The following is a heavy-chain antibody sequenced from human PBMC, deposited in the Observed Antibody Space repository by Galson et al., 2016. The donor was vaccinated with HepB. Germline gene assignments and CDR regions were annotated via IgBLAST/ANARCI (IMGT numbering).Heavy chain of an antibody. D-gene: IGHD2-21*02. CDR3: VKAKYCGGDWFLSAFDV. J-gene: IGHJ3*01. CDR1: GFTFQDYG. CDR2: ISWSGDST. Sequence: SLRLSCAASGFTFQDYGMNWVRQVPGKGLVWVSGISWSGDSTGYADAVKGRFTISRDNAKNSLYLQMNSLRVEDTALYYCVKAKYCGGDWFLSAFDVWGHGIMVTVSS. V-gene: IGHV3-20*04.